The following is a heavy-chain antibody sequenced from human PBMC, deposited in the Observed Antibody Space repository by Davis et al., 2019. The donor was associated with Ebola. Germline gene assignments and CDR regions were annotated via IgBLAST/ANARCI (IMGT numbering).Heavy chain of an antibody. CDR1: GYSISSGYY. D-gene: IGHD5-24*01. J-gene: IGHJ4*02. CDR2: ISDSEGT. V-gene: IGHV4-38-2*02. Sequence: PSETLSLTCTVSGYSISSGYYWSWIRQPPGKGLEWIGEISDSEGTNYNPSLKSRVTISVDTSRNQFSLKLSSVTAADTAVYYCSRGRDAYKLGVDWGQGTLVTVSS. CDR3: SRGRDAYKLGVD.